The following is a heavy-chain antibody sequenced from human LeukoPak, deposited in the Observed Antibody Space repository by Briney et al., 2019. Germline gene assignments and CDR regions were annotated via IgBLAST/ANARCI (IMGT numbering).Heavy chain of an antibody. CDR1: GGTFSSYT. Sequence: GASVKVSCKASGGTFSSYTISWVRQAPGQGLEWMGRIIPILGIANYAQKFQGRVTITADKYTSTAYMELSSLRSEDTAVYYCARGSNYDYYYMDVWGKGTTVTVSS. J-gene: IGHJ6*03. CDR3: ARGSNYDYYYMDV. V-gene: IGHV1-69*02. D-gene: IGHD4-11*01. CDR2: IIPILGIA.